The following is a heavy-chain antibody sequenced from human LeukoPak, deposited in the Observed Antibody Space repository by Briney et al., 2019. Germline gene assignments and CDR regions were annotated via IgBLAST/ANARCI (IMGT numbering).Heavy chain of an antibody. CDR3: ASGPYPAAGTDHQFDY. D-gene: IGHD6-13*01. J-gene: IGHJ4*02. CDR1: GASISSYY. V-gene: IGHV4-59*01. Sequence: SETLSLTRTVSGASISSYYLSWIRQPPGKGLEWIGYIFYSGSTLYNPTLQSRVTISVDTSKNQFSLKLTSVTAADTAVYYCASGPYPAAGTDHQFDYWGQGTLVTVSS. CDR2: IFYSGST.